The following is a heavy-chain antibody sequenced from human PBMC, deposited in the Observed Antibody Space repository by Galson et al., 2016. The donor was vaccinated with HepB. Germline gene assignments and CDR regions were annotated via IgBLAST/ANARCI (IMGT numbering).Heavy chain of an antibody. CDR2: IYPGGSDT. J-gene: IGHJ2*01. CDR3: ARLGSRGGYTYWYFDR. Sequence: QSGAEVKKPGESLKISCKGSGYSFTTHWIGWVRQMPGKGLEWMGIIYPGGSDTRYSPSFQGHVSISADKSLNTAYLQWSSLKASDTAMYYCARLGSRGGYTYWYFDRGGRGTLVTVSS. CDR1: GYSFTTHW. D-gene: IGHD3-16*01. V-gene: IGHV5-51*01.